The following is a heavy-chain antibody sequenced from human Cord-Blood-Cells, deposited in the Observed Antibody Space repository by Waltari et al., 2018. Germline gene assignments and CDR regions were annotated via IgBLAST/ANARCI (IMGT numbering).Heavy chain of an antibody. J-gene: IGHJ5*02. CDR3: AQYYSSSWNWFDP. V-gene: IGHV4-30-2*01. Sequence: QLQLQESGSGLVKPSQTLSLTCAVSGGSISSGGYSWSWIRQPPGKGPEWIGYVDHSGSTYDNPARKSRVTISVDRSKNQFSLKLGSVTAADTAVCYCAQYYSSSWNWFDPWGQGTLVTVSS. CDR1: GGSISSGGYS. CDR2: VDHSGST. D-gene: IGHD6-13*01.